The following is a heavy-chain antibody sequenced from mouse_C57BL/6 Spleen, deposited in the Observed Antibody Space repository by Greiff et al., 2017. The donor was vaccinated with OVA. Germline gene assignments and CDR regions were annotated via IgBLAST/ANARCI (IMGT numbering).Heavy chain of an antibody. CDR1: GYAFSSYW. J-gene: IGHJ4*01. D-gene: IGHD1-1*02. Sequence: VQLQQSGAELVKPGASVKISCKASGYAFSSYWMTWVKQRPGKGLEWIGQIYPGDGDTNYNGKFKGKATLNADKSSTTAYMQLCSLNSEYSAVYFCARTVVYLYYSMDDCGQRASVTVSS. CDR3: ARTVVYLYYSMDD. V-gene: IGHV1-80*01. CDR2: IYPGDGDT.